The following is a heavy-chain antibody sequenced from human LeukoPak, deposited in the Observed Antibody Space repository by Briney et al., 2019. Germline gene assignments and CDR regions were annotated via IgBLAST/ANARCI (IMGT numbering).Heavy chain of an antibody. V-gene: IGHV4-39*01. Sequence: SETLSLTCTVSGGSISSSSYYWGWIRQPPGKGLEWIGSIYYSGSTYYNPSLKGRVTISVDTSKNQFSLKLSSVTAADTAVYYCARHNGRYDFWSGYYLSYYFDYWGQGTLVTVSS. CDR1: GGSISSSSYY. CDR3: ARHNGRYDFWSGYYLSYYFDY. D-gene: IGHD3-3*01. CDR2: IYYSGST. J-gene: IGHJ4*02.